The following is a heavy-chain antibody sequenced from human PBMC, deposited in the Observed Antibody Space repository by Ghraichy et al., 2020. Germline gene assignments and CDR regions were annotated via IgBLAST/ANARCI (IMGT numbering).Heavy chain of an antibody. CDR2: ISGSGGST. Sequence: GSLRLSCAASGFTFSSYAMSWVRQAPGKGLEWVSVISGSGGSTYYADSVKGRFIISRDNSKNTLFLQMNSLTAEDTAVYYCAKGDEDTAMAVYYYFYAMDVWGQGTTVTVSS. J-gene: IGHJ6*02. CDR3: AKGDEDTAMAVYYYFYAMDV. V-gene: IGHV3-23*01. D-gene: IGHD5-18*01. CDR1: GFTFSSYA.